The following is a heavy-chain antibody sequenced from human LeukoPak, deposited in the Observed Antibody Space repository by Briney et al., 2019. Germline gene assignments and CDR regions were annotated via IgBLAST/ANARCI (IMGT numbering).Heavy chain of an antibody. V-gene: IGHV4-39*07. CDR2: INHSGST. D-gene: IGHD2-2*01. CDR3: ATTRRYCSSTSCRPNYGMDV. CDR1: GGSISGSSYY. J-gene: IGHJ6*02. Sequence: SETLSLTCTVSGGSISGSSYYWSWIRQPPGKGLEWIGEINHSGSTNYNPSLKSRVTISVDTSKNQFSLKLSSVTAADTAVYYCATTRRYCSSTSCRPNYGMDVWGQGTTVTVSS.